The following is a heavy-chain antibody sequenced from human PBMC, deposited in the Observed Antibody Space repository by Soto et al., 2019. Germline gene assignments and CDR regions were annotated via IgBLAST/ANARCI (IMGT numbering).Heavy chain of an antibody. CDR3: ARTMVRGVIIMVFYGMDV. CDR1: GYTFTVYS. D-gene: IGHD3-10*01. J-gene: IGHJ6*02. CDR2: INPNSGGT. V-gene: IGHV1-2*04. Sequence: ASLKVSCTATGYTFTVYSMHWVRQAPGQGLEWMGWINPNSGGTNYAQKFQGWVTMTRDTSISTAYMELSRLRSDDTAVYYCARTMVRGVIIMVFYGMDVCGHLPTFPVS.